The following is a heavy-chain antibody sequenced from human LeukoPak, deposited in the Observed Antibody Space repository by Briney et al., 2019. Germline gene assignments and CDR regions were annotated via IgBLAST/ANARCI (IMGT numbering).Heavy chain of an antibody. Sequence: GGSLRLSCAASGFTFSSYAMSWVRQAPGKGLEWVSAISGSGGSTYYADSVKGRFTISRDNSKNTLYLQMNSLRAEDTAVYYCARDGVAAAWRPKTNWFDPWGQGTLVTVSS. CDR3: ARDGVAAAWRPKTNWFDP. CDR2: ISGSGGST. D-gene: IGHD6-13*01. J-gene: IGHJ5*02. V-gene: IGHV3-23*01. CDR1: GFTFSSYA.